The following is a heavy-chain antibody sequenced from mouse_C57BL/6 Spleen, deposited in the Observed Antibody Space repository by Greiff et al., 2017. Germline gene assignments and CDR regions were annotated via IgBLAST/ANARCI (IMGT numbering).Heavy chain of an antibody. CDR1: GFTFSSYG. CDR2: ISSGGSYT. V-gene: IGHV5-6*01. J-gene: IGHJ2*01. D-gene: IGHD3-2*02. CDR3: ARRDISGLLDD. Sequence: EVQLVESGGDLVKPGGSLKLSCAASGFTFSSYGMSWVRQTPDKRLEWVATISSGGSYTYYPDSVKGRFTISRDNAKNTLYLQMSSLKSEDTAMYYCARRDISGLLDDWGQGTTLTVSS.